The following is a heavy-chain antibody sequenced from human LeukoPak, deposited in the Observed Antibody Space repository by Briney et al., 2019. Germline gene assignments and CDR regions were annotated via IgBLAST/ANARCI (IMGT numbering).Heavy chain of an antibody. Sequence: PGGSLRLSCAASGFTFSSYNMNWVRQAPGKGLEWLAFIRYDGSNKNYADSVKGRFTISRDNTKNSLYLQMNSLRAEDTAVYYCAKDGGSDPDSFDIWGQGTMVTVSS. V-gene: IGHV3-30*02. D-gene: IGHD2-15*01. CDR3: AKDGGSDPDSFDI. CDR1: GFTFSSYN. CDR2: IRYDGSNK. J-gene: IGHJ3*02.